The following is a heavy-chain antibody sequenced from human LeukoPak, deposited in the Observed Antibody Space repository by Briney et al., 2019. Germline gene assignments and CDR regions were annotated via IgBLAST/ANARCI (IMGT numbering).Heavy chain of an antibody. J-gene: IGHJ4*02. D-gene: IGHD3-3*01. V-gene: IGHV4-34*01. Sequence: SETLSLTCAVYGGSFSGYYWSWIRQPPGKGLEWIGEINHSGSTNYNPSLKSRVTISVDTSKNQFSLKLSSVTAADTAVYYCARDRVLRFLGWLSPYFDYWGQGTLVTVSS. CDR1: GGSFSGYY. CDR3: ARDRVLRFLGWLSPYFDY. CDR2: INHSGST.